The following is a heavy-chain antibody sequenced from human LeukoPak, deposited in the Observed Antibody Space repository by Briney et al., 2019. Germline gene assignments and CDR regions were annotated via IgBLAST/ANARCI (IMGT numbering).Heavy chain of an antibody. CDR3: ARGPYRTDDRCYENWFDP. CDR1: GGSFRCYY. Sequence: SETLSLTCAVYGGSFRCYYWSWIRQPPAKGLEWIGEIHHSETANYNPSLKSRVTISVDTSKNQFSLNLSSVTAADTAVYYCARGPYRTDDRCYENWFDPWGQGTLVTVSS. J-gene: IGHJ5*02. V-gene: IGHV4-34*01. CDR2: IHHSETA. D-gene: IGHD3-16*02.